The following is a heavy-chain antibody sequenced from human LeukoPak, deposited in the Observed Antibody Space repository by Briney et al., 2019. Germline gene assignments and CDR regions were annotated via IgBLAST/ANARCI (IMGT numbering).Heavy chain of an antibody. CDR2: IKQDGSEK. CDR3: ARSFPIAVAGDDAEYFQH. J-gene: IGHJ1*01. D-gene: IGHD6-19*01. CDR1: GFTFSSYW. V-gene: IGHV3-7*01. Sequence: GGSLRLSCAASGFTFSSYWMSWVRQAPGKGLEWVANIKQDGSEKYYVDSVKGRFTISRDNAKNSLYLQMNSLRAEDTAVCYCARSFPIAVAGDDAEYFQHWGQGTLVTVSS.